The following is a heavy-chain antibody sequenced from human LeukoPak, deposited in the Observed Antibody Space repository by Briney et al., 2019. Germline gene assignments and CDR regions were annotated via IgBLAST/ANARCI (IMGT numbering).Heavy chain of an antibody. D-gene: IGHD3-3*02. CDR1: GFTFSSYG. J-gene: IGHJ4*02. CDR3: ARGRITRSPGAYIFGY. V-gene: IGHV3-30*03. Sequence: GGSLRLSCTASGFTFSSYGMHWVRQAPGKGLEWVAVISYDGSNKDYADSVKGLFTISRDDSKNTLYLQMNSLRAEDTAVYYCARGRITRSPGAYIFGYWGQGTQVTVSS. CDR2: ISYDGSNK.